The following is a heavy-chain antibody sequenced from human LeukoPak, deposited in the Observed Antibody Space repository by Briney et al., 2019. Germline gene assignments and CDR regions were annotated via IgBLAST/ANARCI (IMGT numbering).Heavy chain of an antibody. D-gene: IGHD3-3*01. CDR3: ARLTISNWFDA. Sequence: PSQTLSLTCSVSGGSIRSTSYYLTWVRQSAGKGLEWIGRIYIRGDTKYNPSLESRVAMSIDTFNNQLSLNLTSVTAADTAVYYCARLTISNWFDAWGQGTLATVSS. J-gene: IGHJ5*01. CDR1: GGSIRSTSYY. CDR2: IYIRGDT. V-gene: IGHV4-61*02.